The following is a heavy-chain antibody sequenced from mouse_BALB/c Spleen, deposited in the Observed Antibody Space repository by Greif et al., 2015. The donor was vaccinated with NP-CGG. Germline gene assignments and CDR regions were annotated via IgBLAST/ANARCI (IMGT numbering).Heavy chain of an antibody. CDR3: ARDYGSRRGYFDV. V-gene: IGHV1-14*01. Sequence: VQLKQSGPELVKPGASVKMSCKASGYTFTSYVMHWVKQKPGQGLEWIGYINPYNDGTKYNEKFKGKATPTSDKSSSTAYMELSSLTSEDSAVYYCARDYGSRRGYFDVWGAGTTVTVSS. CDR2: INPYNDGT. D-gene: IGHD1-1*01. CDR1: GYTFTSYV. J-gene: IGHJ1*01.